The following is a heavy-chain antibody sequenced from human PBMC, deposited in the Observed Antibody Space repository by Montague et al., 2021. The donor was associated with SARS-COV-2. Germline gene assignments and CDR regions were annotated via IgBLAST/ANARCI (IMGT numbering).Heavy chain of an antibody. V-gene: IGHV4-59*01. J-gene: IGHJ2*01. CDR3: ASGFDP. Sequence: SETLSLTCTVSGGSISSYSWSWIRQPPGQGLERIGYIYNSGSTNYNPTLKSRVTLSVATSKNQFSLKLRSVTAADTAVYYCASGFDPWGRGTLVTVSS. CDR2: IYNSGST. CDR1: GGSISSYS.